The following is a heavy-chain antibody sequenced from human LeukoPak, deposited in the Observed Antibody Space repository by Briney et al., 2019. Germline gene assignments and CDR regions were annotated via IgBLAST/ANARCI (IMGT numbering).Heavy chain of an antibody. V-gene: IGHV1-69*05. Sequence: ASVKVSCKASGGTFSSYAISWVRQAPGQGLEWMGGIIPIFGTANYAQKFQGRATITTDESTSTAYMELSSLRSEDTAVYYCARNHRGTEDYFDYWGQGTLVTVSS. D-gene: IGHD3-16*01. CDR1: GGTFSSYA. J-gene: IGHJ4*02. CDR3: ARNHRGTEDYFDY. CDR2: IIPIFGTA.